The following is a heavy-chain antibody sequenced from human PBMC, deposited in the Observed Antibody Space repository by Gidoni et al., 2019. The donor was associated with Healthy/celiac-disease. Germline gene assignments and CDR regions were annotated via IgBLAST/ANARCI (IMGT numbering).Heavy chain of an antibody. Sequence: EVQLLESGGGLVQPGGSLRLACAASGFHFSTYAMSWVRQAPGKGLEWVSAISGSGGSTYYADSVKGRFTISRDNSKNTLYLQMNSLRAEDTAVYYCAKVRVSGGSCYSHWGQGTLVTVSS. CDR2: ISGSGGST. CDR1: GFHFSTYA. CDR3: AKVRVSGGSCYSH. V-gene: IGHV3-23*01. J-gene: IGHJ4*02. D-gene: IGHD2-15*01.